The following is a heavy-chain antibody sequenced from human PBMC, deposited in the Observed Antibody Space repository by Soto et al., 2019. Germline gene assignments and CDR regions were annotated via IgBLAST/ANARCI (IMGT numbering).Heavy chain of an antibody. CDR1: GGTFSSYA. Sequence: QVQLVQSGAEVKKPGSSVKVSCKASGGTFSSYAISWVRQAPGQGLEWMGGIIPIFGTANYAQKFQGRVTITADESTSTDYMELSSLRSEDTAVYYCARALAGDTAMRRFYYYNGMDVWGQGTTVTVSS. CDR2: IIPIFGTA. CDR3: ARALAGDTAMRRFYYYNGMDV. V-gene: IGHV1-69*01. J-gene: IGHJ6*02. D-gene: IGHD5-18*01.